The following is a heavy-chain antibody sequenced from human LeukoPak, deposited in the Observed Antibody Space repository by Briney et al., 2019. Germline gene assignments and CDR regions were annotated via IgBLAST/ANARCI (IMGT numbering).Heavy chain of an antibody. CDR1: GYRFTNYW. J-gene: IGHJ4*02. Sequence: PGESLKISCKGSGYRFTNYWIGWVRQMPGKGLEWMGIIYPGDSDTRYSPSFRGQVTISADKSISTAYLQWSSLKASDTAMFYCARLSIVAAGTLDYWGQGTLVAVSS. D-gene: IGHD6-13*01. V-gene: IGHV5-51*01. CDR3: ARLSIVAAGTLDY. CDR2: IYPGDSDT.